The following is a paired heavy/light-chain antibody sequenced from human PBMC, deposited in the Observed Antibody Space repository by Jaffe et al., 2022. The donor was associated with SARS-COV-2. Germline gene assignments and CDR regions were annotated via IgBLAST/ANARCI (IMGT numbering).Light chain of an antibody. CDR3: QQYDNWPPWT. CDR2: GAS. J-gene: IGKJ1*01. CDR1: QSVNRN. Sequence: EIVMAQSPATLSVSPGERATLSCRASQSVNRNLAWYQQKPGQAPRLLIYGASTRATGVPARFSGSGSGTEFTLTISSLQSEDFAVYYCQQYDNWPPWTFGQGTKVEIK. V-gene: IGKV3-15*01.
Heavy chain of an antibody. J-gene: IGHJ4*02. V-gene: IGHV3-30*18. CDR2: ISYDGSIK. D-gene: IGHD4-4*01. Sequence: QVQLVESGGGVVQPGRSLSLSCAASGFTFSTYGMHWVRQAPGKGLEWVAIISYDGSIKYYTDSVKGRFTISRDNSKSTLYLQMNALRSEDTAVYYCAKVFMPGLQSYHYFDYWGQGALVTVSS. CDR3: AKVFMPGLQSYHYFDY. CDR1: GFTFSTYG.